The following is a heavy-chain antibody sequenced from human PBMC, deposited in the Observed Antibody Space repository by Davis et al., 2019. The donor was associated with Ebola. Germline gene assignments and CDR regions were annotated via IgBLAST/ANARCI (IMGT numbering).Heavy chain of an antibody. CDR2: ISAYNGNT. CDR3: ARDRNWNYRKDGMDV. Sequence: AASVKVSCKASGYTFTSYGISWVRQAPGQGLEWMGWISAYNGNTNYAQKFQGRVTMTTDTSTSTAYMELRSLRSDDTAVCYCARDRNWNYRKDGMDVWGQGTTVTVSS. CDR1: GYTFTSYG. V-gene: IGHV1-18*01. D-gene: IGHD1-7*01. J-gene: IGHJ6*02.